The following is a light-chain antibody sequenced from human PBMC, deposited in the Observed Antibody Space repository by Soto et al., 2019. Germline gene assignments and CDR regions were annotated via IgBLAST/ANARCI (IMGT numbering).Light chain of an antibody. CDR1: QSVCTY. CDR2: DAS. V-gene: IGKV3-11*01. Sequence: EIVLTPSPGILCLSPGERATLSCRASQSVCTYLDWYQQKLGQAPRLLIYDASNRATGSPARFSGSGSGTDLTLSISRLEPEDFAVYYCQQRVNWLTFGGGTKVEL. CDR3: QQRVNWLT. J-gene: IGKJ4*01.